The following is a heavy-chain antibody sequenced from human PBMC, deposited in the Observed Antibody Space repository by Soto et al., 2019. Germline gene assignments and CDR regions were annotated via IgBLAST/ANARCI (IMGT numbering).Heavy chain of an antibody. Sequence: GEALKISCKGSGYSFTSYWIGRVPQMPGKGLEWMGIIYPGDSDTRYSPSFQGQVTISADKSISTAYLQWSSLKASDTAMYYCARHTRLRSSGSGGSYYCYGMDVWGRGTTVTVSS. CDR2: IYPGDSDT. D-gene: IGHD6-19*01. J-gene: IGHJ6*02. CDR3: ARHTRLRSSGSGGSYYCYGMDV. CDR1: GYSFTSYW. V-gene: IGHV5-51*01.